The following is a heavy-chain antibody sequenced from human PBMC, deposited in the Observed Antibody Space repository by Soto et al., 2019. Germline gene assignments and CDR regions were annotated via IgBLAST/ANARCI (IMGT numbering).Heavy chain of an antibody. J-gene: IGHJ6*02. CDR1: GFTVSSNY. CDR2: IYSGGST. CDR3: ARDSGYDNPDYGMDF. Sequence: GGSLRLSCAASGFTVSSNYMSWVRQAPGKGLEWVSVIYSGGSTYYADPVKGRFTISRDNSKNTLYLQMNSLRAEDTAVYYCARDSGYDNPDYGMDFWGQGTTVTVSS. V-gene: IGHV3-66*01. D-gene: IGHD5-12*01.